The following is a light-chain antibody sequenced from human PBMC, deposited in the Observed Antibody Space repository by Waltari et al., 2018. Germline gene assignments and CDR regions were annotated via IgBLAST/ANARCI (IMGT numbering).Light chain of an antibody. V-gene: IGKV4-1*01. CDR2: WAS. Sequence: DIVMTQSPDSLAVSLGERATINCKSSQSVLYSSNNKNYLAWYQQKPGQPPKLLISWASTRESGVPDRFSGSGSGTDFTLTISSLQAEDVAVYYCQQYYGSPYTFGQGTKLEIK. CDR3: QQYYGSPYT. J-gene: IGKJ2*01. CDR1: QSVLYSSNNKNY.